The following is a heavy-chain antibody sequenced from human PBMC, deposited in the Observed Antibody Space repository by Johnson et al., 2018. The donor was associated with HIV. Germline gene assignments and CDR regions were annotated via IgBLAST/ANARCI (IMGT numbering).Heavy chain of an antibody. CDR3: AKDPIVLVVYAISAFDI. Sequence: VQLVESGGGLVQPGGSLRLSCAASGFTFSSYAMSWVRQAPGKGLEWVSAISGSGGSTYYADSVQGRFTISRNNSKNTLYLQMNSLRAEDTAVYYCAKDPIVLVVYAISAFDIWGQGTMVTVSS. D-gene: IGHD2-8*02. J-gene: IGHJ3*02. CDR2: ISGSGGST. CDR1: GFTFSSYA. V-gene: IGHV3-23*04.